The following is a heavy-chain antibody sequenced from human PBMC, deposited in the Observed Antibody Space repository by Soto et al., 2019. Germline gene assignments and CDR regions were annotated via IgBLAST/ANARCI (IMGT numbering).Heavy chain of an antibody. Sequence: EVQLLESGGGLVQPGGSLRLSCAASGFTFSSFAMRWVRQAPGKGLEWVSSSSGSGDSAYYADSVKGRFTISRDNSKNTLYLQMTSLRAEDTAVYYCARRGSGNYYDYWGQGTLVTVSS. V-gene: IGHV3-23*01. D-gene: IGHD1-26*01. CDR2: SSGSGDSA. CDR3: ARRGSGNYYDY. CDR1: GFTFSSFA. J-gene: IGHJ4*02.